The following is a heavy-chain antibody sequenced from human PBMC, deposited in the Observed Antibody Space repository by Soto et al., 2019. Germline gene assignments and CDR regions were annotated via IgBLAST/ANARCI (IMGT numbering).Heavy chain of an antibody. Sequence: SVKVSCKASGGTFSSYAISWVRQAPGQGLEWMGEIIPIFGTANYAQKFQGRVTITADKSTSTAYMELSSLRSEDTAVYYCARQYCSGGSCPFDYWGQGTLVTVSS. CDR1: GGTFSSYA. D-gene: IGHD2-15*01. V-gene: IGHV1-69*06. CDR3: ARQYCSGGSCPFDY. CDR2: IIPIFGTA. J-gene: IGHJ4*02.